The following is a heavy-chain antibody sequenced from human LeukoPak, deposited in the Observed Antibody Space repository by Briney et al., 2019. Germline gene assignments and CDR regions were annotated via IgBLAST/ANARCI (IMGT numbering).Heavy chain of an antibody. Sequence: GGSLRLSCVASGFTFGHNATAWVRQAPGKRLEWVSALSGSGGDTFYADSVKGRFTISRDNSKNTLYLQLSSLRPDDTAVYYCAKGAPSSSSIFDFWGPGTLVTVSS. V-gene: IGHV3-23*01. J-gene: IGHJ4*02. CDR2: LSGSGGDT. CDR1: GFTFGHNA. D-gene: IGHD6-6*01. CDR3: AKGAPSSSSIFDF.